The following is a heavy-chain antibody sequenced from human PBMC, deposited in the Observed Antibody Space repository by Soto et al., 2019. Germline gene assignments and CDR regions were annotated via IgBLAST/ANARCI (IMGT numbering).Heavy chain of an antibody. Sequence: ASVKVSCKASGGTFSSYAISWVRQAPGQGLEWMGGIIPIFGTANYAQKFQGRVTITADESTSTAYMELSSLRSEDTAVYYCASTIVVVPAAIVRFDPWGQGTLVTVSS. D-gene: IGHD2-2*02. CDR1: GGTFSSYA. CDR3: ASTIVVVPAAIVRFDP. CDR2: IIPIFGTA. V-gene: IGHV1-69*13. J-gene: IGHJ5*02.